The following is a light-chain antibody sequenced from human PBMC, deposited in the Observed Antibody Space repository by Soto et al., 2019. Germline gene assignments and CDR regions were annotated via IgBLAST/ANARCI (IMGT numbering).Light chain of an antibody. Sequence: IVLTQSPGTLSLSPGERATLSCRASQSIGSSYLAWYQQKPGQAPRLLISGASSRATGTPDRFSGSGSGTDFTLTISRLEPEDFAVYYCQQYGSSLYTFGQGTKLEIK. CDR2: GAS. CDR3: QQYGSSLYT. CDR1: QSIGSSY. J-gene: IGKJ2*01. V-gene: IGKV3-20*01.